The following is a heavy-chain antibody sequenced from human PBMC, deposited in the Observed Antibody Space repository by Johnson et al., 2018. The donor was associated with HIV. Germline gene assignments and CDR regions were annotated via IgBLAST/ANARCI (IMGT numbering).Heavy chain of an antibody. Sequence: VQLVESGGGVVQPGRSLRLSCAASGFTFSSYGMHWVRQAPGKGLEWVAVIWYDGSNKYYVDSVKGRFTISRDNAKNSLYLQMNSLRAEDTAVYYCARDHTGIAVDDAFDIWGQWTMVTVSS. V-gene: IGHV3-33*01. CDR3: ARDHTGIAVDDAFDI. CDR1: GFTFSSYG. D-gene: IGHD6-19*01. CDR2: IWYDGSNK. J-gene: IGHJ3*02.